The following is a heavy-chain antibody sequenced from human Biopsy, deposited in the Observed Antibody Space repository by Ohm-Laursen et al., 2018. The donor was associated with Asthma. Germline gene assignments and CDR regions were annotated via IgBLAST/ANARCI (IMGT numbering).Heavy chain of an antibody. J-gene: IGHJ4*02. CDR1: GFTLIDYG. CDR3: ARGLGDLDS. D-gene: IGHD2-21*02. Sequence: ATVKISCKASGFTLIDYGLTWVRQAPGQGLKWLGWISAYNGATNFAQKFQGRFTMTTETSTNTAFMELRRLKSDDSAVYFCARGLGDLDSWGQGSLVIVSS. V-gene: IGHV1-18*01. CDR2: ISAYNGAT.